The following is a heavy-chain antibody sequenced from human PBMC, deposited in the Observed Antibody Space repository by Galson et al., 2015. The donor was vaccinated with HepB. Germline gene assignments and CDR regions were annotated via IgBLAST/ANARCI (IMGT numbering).Heavy chain of an antibody. Sequence: SLRLSCAASGFTFSSYAMHWVGQAPGKGLEWVAVISYDGSNKYYADSVTGLFTISRDNSKNTLYLQMNSRRAEDTAVYYCARGPAMAKDPFEYWGQGTLVTVSS. CDR3: ARGPAMAKDPFEY. CDR1: GFTFSSYA. CDR2: ISYDGSNK. J-gene: IGHJ4*02. V-gene: IGHV3-30-3*01. D-gene: IGHD5-18*01.